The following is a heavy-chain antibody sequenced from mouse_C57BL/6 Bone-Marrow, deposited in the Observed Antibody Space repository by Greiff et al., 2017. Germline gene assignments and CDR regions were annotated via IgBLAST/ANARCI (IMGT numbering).Heavy chain of an antibody. CDR3: ARQYYGSGTWFAY. D-gene: IGHD1-1*01. J-gene: IGHJ3*01. CDR2: IRSGGSYT. V-gene: IGHV5-6*01. CDR1: GFTFSSYG. Sequence: EVKVVESGGDLVKPGGSLKLSCAASGFTFSSYGMSWVRQTPDKRLEWVATIRSGGSYTYYPDSVKGRFTISRDNAKNTLYLQMSSLKSEDTAMYYWARQYYGSGTWFAYWGQGTLVTVSA.